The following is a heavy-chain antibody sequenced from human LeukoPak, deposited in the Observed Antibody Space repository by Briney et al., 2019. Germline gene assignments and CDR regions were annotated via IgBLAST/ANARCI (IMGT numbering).Heavy chain of an antibody. V-gene: IGHV4-31*03. D-gene: IGHD6-19*01. CDR2: IYYSGST. Sequence: PSQTLSLTCTVSGGSISSGGYYWSWIRQHPGKGLEWIGYIYYSGSTYYNPSLKSRVTISVDTAKNPFSLKLSSVTAADTAVYYCAGSIAVSGRNLFHPWGQGPLLTVPS. CDR1: GGSISSGGYY. J-gene: IGHJ5*02. CDR3: AGSIAVSGRNLFHP.